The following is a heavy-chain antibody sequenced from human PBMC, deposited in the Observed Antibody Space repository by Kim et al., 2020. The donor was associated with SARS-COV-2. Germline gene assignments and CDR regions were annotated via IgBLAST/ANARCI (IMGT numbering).Heavy chain of an antibody. CDR2: IYYSGST. CDR3: ASQRHCSGGSCYLMSYFDY. J-gene: IGHJ4*02. V-gene: IGHV4-39*01. CDR1: GGSISSSSYY. Sequence: SETLSLTCTVSGGSISSSSYYWGWIRQPPGKGLEWIGSIYYSGSTYYNPSLKSRVTISVDTSKNQFSLKLSSVTAADTAVYYCASQRHCSGGSCYLMSYFDYWGQGTLVTVSS. D-gene: IGHD2-15*01.